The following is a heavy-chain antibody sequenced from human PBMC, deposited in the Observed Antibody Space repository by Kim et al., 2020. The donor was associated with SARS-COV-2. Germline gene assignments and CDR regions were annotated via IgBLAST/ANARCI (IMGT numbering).Heavy chain of an antibody. V-gene: IGHV3-23*01. J-gene: IGHJ6*02. CDR3: AKDGGDYGDNYYYYYGMDV. CDR1: GFTFSSYA. D-gene: IGHD4-17*01. Sequence: GGSLRLSCAASGFTFSSYAMSWVRQAPGKGLEWVSAISGSGGSTYYADSVKGRFTISRDNSKNTLYLQMNSLRAEDTAVYYCAKDGGDYGDNYYYYYGMDVWGQGTTVTVSS. CDR2: ISGSGGST.